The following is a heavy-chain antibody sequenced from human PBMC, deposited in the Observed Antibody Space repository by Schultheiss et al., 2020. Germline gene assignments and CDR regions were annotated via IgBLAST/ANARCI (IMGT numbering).Heavy chain of an antibody. CDR3: ARDKLMVYAIQLGNWFDP. J-gene: IGHJ5*02. D-gene: IGHD2-8*01. CDR2: INHSGST. CDR1: GGSISSSSYY. Sequence: SETLSLTCTVSGGSISSSSYYWGWIRQPPGKGLEWIGEINHSGSTNYNPSLKSRILISVDTSKNQFSLKLSSVTAADTAVYYCARDKLMVYAIQLGNWFDPWGQGTLVTVSS. V-gene: IGHV4-39*07.